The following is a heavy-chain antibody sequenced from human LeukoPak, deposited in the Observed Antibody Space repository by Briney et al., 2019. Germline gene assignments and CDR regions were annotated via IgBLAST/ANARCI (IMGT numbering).Heavy chain of an antibody. CDR3: AKVCRLLRSYYFDY. D-gene: IGHD3-22*01. V-gene: IGHV3-23*01. CDR2: ISGSGGST. Sequence: GGSLRLSCAASGFTFSSYAMSWLRQAPGKGLEWVSAISGSGGSTYYADSVKGRFTISRDNSKNTLYLQMNSLRAEDTAVYYCAKVCRLLRSYYFDYWGQGTLVTVSS. CDR1: GFTFSSYA. J-gene: IGHJ4*02.